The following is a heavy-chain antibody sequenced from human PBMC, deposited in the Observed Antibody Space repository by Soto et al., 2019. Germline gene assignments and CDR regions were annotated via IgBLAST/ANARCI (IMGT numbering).Heavy chain of an antibody. Sequence: KPSETLALTCTVTGGTISGYYWTWIRQSAGGGLEWIGRIYSSGGTNYKPSLKSRVTISLDTSMNHFSLRLSSVTAADTAVYYCARAVDTAMAMDVWGQGTTVTVSS. CDR1: GGTISGYY. CDR2: IYSSGGT. J-gene: IGHJ6*02. V-gene: IGHV4-4*07. D-gene: IGHD5-18*01. CDR3: ARAVDTAMAMDV.